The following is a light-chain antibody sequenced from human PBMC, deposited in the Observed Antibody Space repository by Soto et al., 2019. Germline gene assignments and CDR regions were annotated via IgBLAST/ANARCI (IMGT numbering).Light chain of an antibody. Sequence: QSALTQPASVSGSPGQSITISCTGTSSDVGAYNYVSWYQQHPDKAPKLMIFEVSDRPSGVSNRFSGSNSGNTASLTISGLQAEDEADYFCSSYTTNSTLVFGGGTNPPVL. CDR3: SSYTTNSTLV. J-gene: IGLJ3*02. CDR1: SSDVGAYNY. CDR2: EVS. V-gene: IGLV2-14*01.